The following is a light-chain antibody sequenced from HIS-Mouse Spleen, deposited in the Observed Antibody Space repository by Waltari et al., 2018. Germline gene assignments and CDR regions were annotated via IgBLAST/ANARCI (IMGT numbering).Light chain of an antibody. V-gene: IGLV2-23*01. J-gene: IGLJ3*02. CDR1: SSDVGSYNL. CDR3: CSYAGSSTWV. CDR2: EGS. Sequence: QSALTQPASVSGSPGQSITISCTGTSSDVGSYNLVSWYQQHPGKDPKLMICEGSKRPSGVSNRFSGSKSGNTASLTISGLQAEDEADYYCCSYAGSSTWVFGGGTKLTVL.